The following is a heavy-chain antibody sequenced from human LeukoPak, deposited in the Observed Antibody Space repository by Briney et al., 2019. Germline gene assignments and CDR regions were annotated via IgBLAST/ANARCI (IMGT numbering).Heavy chain of an antibody. V-gene: IGHV3-21*01. J-gene: IGHJ6*02. Sequence: GGSLRLPCAASGFTFSSYSMNWVRQAPGKGLEWVSSISSSSSYIYYADSVKGRFIISRDNAKNSLYLQMNSLRAEDTAVYYCARDLAGDYGMDVWGQGTTVAVSS. CDR1: GFTFSSYS. D-gene: IGHD3-16*01. CDR2: ISSSSSYI. CDR3: ARDLAGDYGMDV.